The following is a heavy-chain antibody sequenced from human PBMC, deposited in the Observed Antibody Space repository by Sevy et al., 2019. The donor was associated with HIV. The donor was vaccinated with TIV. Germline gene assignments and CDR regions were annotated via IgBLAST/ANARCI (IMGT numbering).Heavy chain of an antibody. CDR2: IYSGGST. Sequence: GGSLRLSCAASGFTVSSNYMSWVRQAPGKGLEWVSVIYSGGSTYYADSVKGRITISRDNSKNTLYLQMNSLRAEDTAVYYCARAHSWMELDAFDIWGQGTMVTVSS. CDR3: ARAHSWMELDAFDI. J-gene: IGHJ3*02. V-gene: IGHV3-53*01. D-gene: IGHD6-13*01. CDR1: GFTVSSNY.